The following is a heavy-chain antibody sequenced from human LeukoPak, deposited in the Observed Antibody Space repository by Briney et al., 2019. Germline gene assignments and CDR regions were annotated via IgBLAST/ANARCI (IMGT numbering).Heavy chain of an antibody. CDR3: ARDPIAAAGFSEDY. V-gene: IGHV1-69*01. CDR2: IIPIFGTA. J-gene: IGHJ4*02. Sequence: ASVKVSCKASGGTFSSYAISWVRQAPGHGLEWMGGIIPIFGTANYAQKFQGRVTITADESTSTAYMELSSLRSEDTAVYYCARDPIAAAGFSEDYWGQGTLVTVSS. CDR1: GGTFSSYA. D-gene: IGHD6-13*01.